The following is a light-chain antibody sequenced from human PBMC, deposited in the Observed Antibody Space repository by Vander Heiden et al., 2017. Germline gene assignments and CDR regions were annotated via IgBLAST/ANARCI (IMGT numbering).Light chain of an antibody. CDR2: AAS. CDR3: QQSYKNPRT. Sequence: DIQMTQSPSSLSASVGDRVTITCRASQSISSYLNWYQQKPGKAPKLLIYAASSWHSGVPSRVSGSGSGTEFTLTISSLQPEDFATYYCQQSYKNPRTFGQGTKVEIK. J-gene: IGKJ1*01. CDR1: QSISSY. V-gene: IGKV1-39*01.